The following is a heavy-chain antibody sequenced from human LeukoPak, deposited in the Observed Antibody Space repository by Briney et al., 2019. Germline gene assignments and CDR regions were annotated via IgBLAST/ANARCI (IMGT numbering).Heavy chain of an antibody. V-gene: IGHV3-30-3*01. CDR2: ISYDGSNK. CDR3: ARPVGPATYYDYVWGSPPGY. D-gene: IGHD3-16*01. J-gene: IGHJ4*02. CDR1: GFTFSSYA. Sequence: GGSLRLSCAASGFTFSSYAMHWVRQAPGKGLEWVAVISYDGSNKYYADSVKGRFTISRDNSKNTLYLQMNSLRSEDTAVYYCARPVGPATYYDYVWGSPPGYWGQGTLVTVSS.